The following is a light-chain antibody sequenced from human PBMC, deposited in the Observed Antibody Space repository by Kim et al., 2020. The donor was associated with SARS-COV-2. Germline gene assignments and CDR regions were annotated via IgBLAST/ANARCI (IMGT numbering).Light chain of an antibody. CDR2: GNS. CDR3: QSYDSSLSGYVV. Sequence: VTISCTGSSSNIGAGYDVHWYQQLPGTAPKLLIYGNSNRPSGVPDRFSGSKSGTSASLAITGLQAEDEADYYCQSYDSSLSGYVVIGGGTQLTVL. J-gene: IGLJ2*01. CDR1: SSNIGAGYD. V-gene: IGLV1-40*01.